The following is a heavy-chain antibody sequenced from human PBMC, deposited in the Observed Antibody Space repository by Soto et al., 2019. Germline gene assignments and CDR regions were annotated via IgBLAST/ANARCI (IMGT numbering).Heavy chain of an antibody. CDR2: VNDKGNT. CDR3: GGDDRPWLGSF. J-gene: IGHJ4*02. D-gene: IGHD3-10*01. V-gene: IGHV4-34*01. Sequence: PSETLSLTCAVYGGSFSGYYWSWIRQSPGKGLEWIGEVNDKGNTNYNPSLKRRVTIPADTSKNQFSLTLNSVTAADTAVYYCGGDDRPWLGSFWSQGALVTVS. CDR1: GGSFSGYY.